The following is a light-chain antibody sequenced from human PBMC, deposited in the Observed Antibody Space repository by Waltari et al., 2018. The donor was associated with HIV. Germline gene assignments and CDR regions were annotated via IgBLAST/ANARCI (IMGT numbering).Light chain of an antibody. CDR3: QQHYILRST. J-gene: IGKJ4*01. V-gene: IGKV4-1*01. CDR1: RSIFYNLNY. Sequence: IVMTQSPDSLAVSLGARATFNCTSSRSIFYNLNYLAWYQTKPGQPPKVLIYWASTSAVGVPDRFSGSGSGTDFTLTISRVQADDVATYYCQQHYILRSTFGGGTKIEI. CDR2: WAS.